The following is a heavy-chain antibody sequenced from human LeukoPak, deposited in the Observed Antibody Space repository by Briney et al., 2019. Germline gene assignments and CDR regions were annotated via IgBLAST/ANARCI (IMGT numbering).Heavy chain of an antibody. CDR1: XFXFGNYA. D-gene: IGHD2-2*02. Sequence: SLRLSCXASXFXFGNYAMNWVRQAPGKGLEWVSTISGTGSSTYYADSAKGRFTISRDNSKDTLFLQLNSLTAADTAMYFCAKASVAIPQYCNSWGQGTLVTVSS. J-gene: IGHJ5*02. V-gene: IGHV3-23*01. CDR2: ISGTGSST. CDR3: AKASVAIPQYCNS.